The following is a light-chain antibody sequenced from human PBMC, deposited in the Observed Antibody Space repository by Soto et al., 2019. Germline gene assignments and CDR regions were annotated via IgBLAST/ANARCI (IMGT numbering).Light chain of an antibody. CDR1: QSISSY. CDR2: AAS. V-gene: IGKV1-39*01. J-gene: IGKJ1*01. Sequence: DIQMTQSPSSLSASVGDRVNITCRASQSISSYLNWYQQKPGKVPKLLIYAASSLHSGVPPRFLGSGSGTDFTLTIGRLQPEDFATYFCQQSYSTAWTFGQGTKVEIK. CDR3: QQSYSTAWT.